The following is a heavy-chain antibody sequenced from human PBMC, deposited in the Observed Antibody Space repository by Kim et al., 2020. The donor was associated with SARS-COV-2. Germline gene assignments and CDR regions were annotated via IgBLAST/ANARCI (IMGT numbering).Heavy chain of an antibody. Sequence: GGSLLLSFVFSGFSFTSSGGGWVVQAPGKGLEWVATISGSGIHTYFADSVKGRFTMSRDKTKNTLYLQMNSLRAEDTAVYYCARDLSEHGDYVLLYWGQGTLVTVSS. D-gene: IGHD2-21*01. J-gene: IGHJ4*02. V-gene: IGHV3-23*01. CDR3: ARDLSEHGDYVLLY. CDR1: GFSFTSSG. CDR2: ISGSGIHT.